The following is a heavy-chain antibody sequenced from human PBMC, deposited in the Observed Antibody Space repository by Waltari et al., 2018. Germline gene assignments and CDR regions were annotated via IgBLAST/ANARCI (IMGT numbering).Heavy chain of an antibody. CDR2: INPHSGCT. CDR1: GYTFTGYY. Sequence: QVQLVQSGAEVKKPGASVKVSCKASGYTFTGYYMHWVRQAPGQGLEWMGWINPHSGCTNCAQKFQVWVTMTRYTSISTAYMELSRLRSDDTAVYYCARAPPYYGSGNSVYYYGMDVWGQGTTVTVSS. J-gene: IGHJ6*02. D-gene: IGHD3-10*01. CDR3: ARAPPYYGSGNSVYYYGMDV. V-gene: IGHV1-2*04.